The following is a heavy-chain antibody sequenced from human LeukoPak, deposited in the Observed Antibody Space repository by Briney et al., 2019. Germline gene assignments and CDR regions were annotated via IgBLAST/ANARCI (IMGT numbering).Heavy chain of an antibody. CDR2: IIPIFGTA. CDR3: ARDVRGYSGYGTRWFDP. D-gene: IGHD5-12*01. V-gene: IGHV1-69*13. J-gene: IGHJ5*02. CDR1: GGTFSSYA. Sequence: SVKVSRKASGGTFSSYAISWVRQAPGQGLEWMGGIIPIFGTANYAQKFQGRVTITADESTSTAYMELSSLRSEDTAVYYCARDVRGYSGYGTRWFDPWGQGTLVTVSS.